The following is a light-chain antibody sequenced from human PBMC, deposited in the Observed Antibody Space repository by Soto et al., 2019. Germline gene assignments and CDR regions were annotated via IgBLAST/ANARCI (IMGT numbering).Light chain of an antibody. Sequence: DIVLTQSPATLSLSPGERATLSCRASQSVSSYLAWYQQKPGQAPRLLIYDASNRATGIPARFSGSGSGTDFTLTISSLEPEDFAVYYCQQYGTSPITFGQGTRLENK. CDR1: QSVSSY. CDR2: DAS. V-gene: IGKV3-11*01. CDR3: QQYGTSPIT. J-gene: IGKJ5*01.